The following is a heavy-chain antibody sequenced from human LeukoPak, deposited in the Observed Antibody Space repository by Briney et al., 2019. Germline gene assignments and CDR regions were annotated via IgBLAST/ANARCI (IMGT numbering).Heavy chain of an antibody. CDR2: MYYSGST. CDR3: ARGNPPYYDSSGLDY. Sequence: SETLSLTCSVSGGSISSGDYYWSWIRQPPGKGLEWIGYMYYSGSTYYNPSLKSRVTMSIDTSKNQFSLKLSSVTAADTAVYYCARGNPPYYDSSGLDYWGQGTLVTVSS. J-gene: IGHJ4*02. V-gene: IGHV4-30-4*02. D-gene: IGHD3-22*01. CDR1: GGSISSGDYY.